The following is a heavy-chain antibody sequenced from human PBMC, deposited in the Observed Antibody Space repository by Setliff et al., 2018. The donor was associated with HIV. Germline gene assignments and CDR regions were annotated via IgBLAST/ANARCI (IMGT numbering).Heavy chain of an antibody. D-gene: IGHD6-19*01. J-gene: IGHJ3*01. CDR3: ARGVVGNGWHHDGLDV. CDR1: RSTFNSHT. CDR2: IIPILGVA. V-gene: IGHV1-69*02. Sequence: GASVKVSCKASRSTFNSHTINWVRQAPGQGLDWTGRIIPILGVANYAQRFQGKVTITADKSTSTAYMELTSLRAEDTAVCYCARGVVGNGWHHDGLDVWGQGTMVTVSS.